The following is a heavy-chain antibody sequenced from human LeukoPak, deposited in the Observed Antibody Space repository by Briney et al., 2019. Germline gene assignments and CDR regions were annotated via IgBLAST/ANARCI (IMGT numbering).Heavy chain of an antibody. CDR1: GFTFDDYT. J-gene: IGHJ4*02. Sequence: GGSLRLSCAASGFTFDDYTMHWVRQAPGKGLEWVSLISWDGGSTYYADSVKGRFTISRDNSKNSLYLQMNSLRTEDTALYYCAKDMYYYDSSGRLTFDYWGQGTLVTVSS. D-gene: IGHD3-22*01. CDR2: ISWDGGST. CDR3: AKDMYYYDSSGRLTFDY. V-gene: IGHV3-43*01.